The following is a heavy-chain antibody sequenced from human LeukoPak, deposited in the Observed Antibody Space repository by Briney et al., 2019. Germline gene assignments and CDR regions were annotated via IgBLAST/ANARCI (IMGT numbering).Heavy chain of an antibody. CDR1: GYTFTSDG. Sequence: ASVKVSCKASGYTFTSDGISWVREGPGQGLEWMGWISAYNGNTNYAQKLQGRVTMTTDTSTSTAYMELRSLRSDDTAVYYCARDVVAAAYFDYWGQGTLVTVSS. D-gene: IGHD2-15*01. CDR3: ARDVVAAAYFDY. J-gene: IGHJ4*02. CDR2: ISAYNGNT. V-gene: IGHV1-18*01.